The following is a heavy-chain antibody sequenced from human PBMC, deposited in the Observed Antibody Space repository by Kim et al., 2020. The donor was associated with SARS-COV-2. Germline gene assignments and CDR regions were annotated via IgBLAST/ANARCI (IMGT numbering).Heavy chain of an antibody. CDR1: GGSVSSDTVG. J-gene: IGHJ4*02. CDR3: ASERLYTETRFDH. D-gene: IGHD4-17*01. Sequence: SQTLSLTCAISGGSVSSDTVGWNWIRQSPLRGLEWLGRTYYQSKWIFQYAESVRSRITINPDTSQNHFSLQLNSVSHEDTAIYFCASERLYTETRFDHWGQGGLVTVSS. V-gene: IGHV6-1*01. CDR2: TYYQSKWIF.